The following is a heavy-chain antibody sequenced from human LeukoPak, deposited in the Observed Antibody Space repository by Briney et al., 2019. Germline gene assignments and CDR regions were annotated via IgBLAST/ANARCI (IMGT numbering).Heavy chain of an antibody. CDR2: IYYSGST. CDR1: GGSISSYY. V-gene: IGHV4-59*01. D-gene: IGHD6-19*01. CDR3: ARVRGSSGWYFFGAFDI. Sequence: SETLSLTCTVSGGSISSYYWSWIRQPPGKGLQWIGCIYYSGSTNYNPSLKSRVTISLDTSKNQFSLKLSSVTAADTAVSYCARVRGSSGWYFFGAFDIWGQGTMVTVSS. J-gene: IGHJ3*02.